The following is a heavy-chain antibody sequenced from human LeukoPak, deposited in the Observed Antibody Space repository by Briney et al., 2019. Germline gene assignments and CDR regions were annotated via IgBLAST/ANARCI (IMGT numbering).Heavy chain of an antibody. D-gene: IGHD6-13*01. J-gene: IGHJ4*02. CDR2: ISTSGSTI. CDR3: ARVYAAVAISFDY. Sequence: GGSLRLSCAASGFTFSDYYMSWVRQAPGKGLEWVSYISTSGSTIYYADSVKGRFTISRDNAKNSLYLQMNSLRAEDTAVYYCARVYAAVAISFDYWGQGTLVTVSS. CDR1: GFTFSDYY. V-gene: IGHV3-11*01.